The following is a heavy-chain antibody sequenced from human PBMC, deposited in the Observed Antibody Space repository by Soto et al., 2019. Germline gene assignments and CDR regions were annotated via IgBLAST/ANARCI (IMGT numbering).Heavy chain of an antibody. D-gene: IGHD6-19*01. J-gene: IGHJ3*02. V-gene: IGHV3-23*01. CDR2: ISGSGANT. CDR1: GFTFTDYA. CDR3: AKDGKHINGWWAAFEI. Sequence: EVQVLESGGGLVQPGGSLRLSCAASGFTFTDYAMNWVRQAPGKGLEWVSTISGSGANTYYADSVRGRFTISRDNSKNTLSLQMGGLRGEDTAVDYCAKDGKHINGWWAAFEISAQGTVFTVS.